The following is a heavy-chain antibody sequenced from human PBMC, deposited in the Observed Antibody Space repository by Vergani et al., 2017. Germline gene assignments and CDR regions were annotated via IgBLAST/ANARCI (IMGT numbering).Heavy chain of an antibody. D-gene: IGHD3-3*01. CDR1: GGSFSGYY. Sequence: QVQLQQWGAGLFKPSETLSLTCAVYGGSFSGYYWNWIRQPPGMGLEWIGEINHSGSTNYNPSLKSRVTISVDTSKNQFSLKLSSVTAADTAVYYCARHVGPSSWFLEWYGWFDPWGQGTLVTVSS. CDR3: ARHVGPSSWFLEWYGWFDP. CDR2: INHSGST. J-gene: IGHJ5*02. V-gene: IGHV4-34*01.